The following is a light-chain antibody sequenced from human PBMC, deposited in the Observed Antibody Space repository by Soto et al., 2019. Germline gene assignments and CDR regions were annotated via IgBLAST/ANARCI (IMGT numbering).Light chain of an antibody. CDR2: KAS. CDR1: QSISSW. J-gene: IGKJ2*01. CDR3: QQYNSYSMYT. V-gene: IGKV1-5*03. Sequence: DIQMTQSPSTLSASVGDRVTITCRASQSISSWLAWYQQKPGKAPKLLIYKASSLESGVPSRFSGSGSGTEFTLTISSLQPDDFANYYCQQYNSYSMYTFGQGTKLEIK.